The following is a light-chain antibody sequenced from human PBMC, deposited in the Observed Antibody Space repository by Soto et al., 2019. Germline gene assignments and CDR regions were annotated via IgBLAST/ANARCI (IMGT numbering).Light chain of an antibody. CDR2: GAS. Sequence: ETVMTQSPATLSVSPGDRATLSCRASQTVSSNLAWYQQRPGQAPRLLIYGASTRATGIPARFSGSGSGTEFTLTISSLQSEDFAVYYCQQYSYWPRTFGQGTNLVIK. J-gene: IGKJ2*01. CDR3: QQYSYWPRT. V-gene: IGKV3-15*01. CDR1: QTVSSN.